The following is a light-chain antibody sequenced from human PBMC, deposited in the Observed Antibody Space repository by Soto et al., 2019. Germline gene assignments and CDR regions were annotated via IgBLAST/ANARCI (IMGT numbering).Light chain of an antibody. V-gene: IGKV3-20*01. CDR3: QLYGISPP. CDR2: ASS. J-gene: IGKJ5*01. CDR1: QISGSNF. Sequence: ESVLTQSPCTVSLSPVYIAAVSCKTSQISGSNFLAWYQQKPGQAPRLLIYASSNRATGIPDRFSGSASGADFTLTIDRLEPEDFAVYYCQLYGISPPFGQGTRLEIK.